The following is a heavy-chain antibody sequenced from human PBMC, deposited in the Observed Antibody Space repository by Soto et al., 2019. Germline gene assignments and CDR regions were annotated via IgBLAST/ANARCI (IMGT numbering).Heavy chain of an antibody. J-gene: IGHJ4*02. Sequence: EVQLVESGGGLVQPGGSLRLSCAASGFTFSSYGMSWVRQAPGKGLEWVANIKQDGSEKYYVDSVKGRFTISRDNAKNSLYLQMNSLRAEDTAVYYCAGRWELLPYWGQGTLVTVSS. CDR1: GFTFSSYG. D-gene: IGHD1-26*01. CDR3: AGRWELLPY. V-gene: IGHV3-7*03. CDR2: IKQDGSEK.